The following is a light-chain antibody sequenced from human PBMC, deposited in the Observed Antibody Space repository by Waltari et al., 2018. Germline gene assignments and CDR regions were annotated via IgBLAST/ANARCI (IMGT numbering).Light chain of an antibody. CDR3: QSYDSSLSLI. Sequence: QSVLTQPPSVSGAQGQRVTISCTGSSSDIGAGSDVPWYQQLPGTAPKLLIYGNSHRPSGVPDRFSASKSGPSASLDIAGLQAEDEADYYCQSYDSSLSLIFGGGTRLTVL. J-gene: IGLJ2*01. CDR1: SSDIGAGSD. CDR2: GNS. V-gene: IGLV1-40*01.